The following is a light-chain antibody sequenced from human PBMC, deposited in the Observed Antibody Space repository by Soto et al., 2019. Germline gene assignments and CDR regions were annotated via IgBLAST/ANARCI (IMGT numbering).Light chain of an antibody. CDR3: QQYNTLNS. CDR1: QNVNSN. V-gene: IGKV3-15*01. J-gene: IGKJ2*01. CDR2: NVS. Sequence: EIAMTQSPATLSVPPGQRATLSCRASQNVNSNLAWYQQKPGHAPSLLMYNVSPRDTGFPARFSGSGSGTELTLTISSVQSEDYAIYYCQQYNTLNSFGQGTKLEIK.